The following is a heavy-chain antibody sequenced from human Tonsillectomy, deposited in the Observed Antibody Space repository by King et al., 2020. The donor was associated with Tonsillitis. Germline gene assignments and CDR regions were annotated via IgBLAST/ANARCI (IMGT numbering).Heavy chain of an antibody. Sequence: VQLVESGGGLVQPGGSLRLSCAASGFTFSTYAMSWVRQAPGKGLEWVSAISGSGYSTHYADSVKGRFTISRDNSKNTLYLQMNSLRADDTAIFYCAKDPGEATFDYWGQGTLVTVSS. CDR3: AKDPGEATFDY. J-gene: IGHJ4*02. CDR2: ISGSGYST. V-gene: IGHV3-23*04. CDR1: GFTFSTYA. D-gene: IGHD1-26*01.